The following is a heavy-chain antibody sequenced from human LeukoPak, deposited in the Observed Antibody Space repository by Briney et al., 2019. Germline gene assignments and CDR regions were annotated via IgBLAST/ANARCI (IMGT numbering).Heavy chain of an antibody. CDR2: INQSGST. Sequence: SETLSLTCAVYGRSFSGYYWSWIRQPPGKGLEWIGEINQSGSTNYNPSLKSRVSMSVDTSKNEFSLKLSSVNVAGMAVYYCARASYGSGWYHTWGMDVWGKGTTVTVSS. CDR1: GRSFSGYY. CDR3: ARASYGSGWYHTWGMDV. D-gene: IGHD6-19*01. V-gene: IGHV4-34*01. J-gene: IGHJ6*04.